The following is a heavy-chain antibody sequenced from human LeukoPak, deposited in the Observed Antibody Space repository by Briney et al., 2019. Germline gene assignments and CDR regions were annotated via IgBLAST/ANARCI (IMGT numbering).Heavy chain of an antibody. V-gene: IGHV3-23*01. J-gene: IGHJ4*02. D-gene: IGHD6-13*01. CDR3: TRDPWGLSSSWSSSFDY. Sequence: GGSLRLSCAASGFTFISYTMSWVRQAPGEWLEWVSAISGSGGITYYADSVKGRFHISRDNSKNTLYLQMNSLRAEDTAVYYCTRDPWGLSSSWSSSFDYWGQGTLVTVSS. CDR2: ISGSGGIT. CDR1: GFTFISYT.